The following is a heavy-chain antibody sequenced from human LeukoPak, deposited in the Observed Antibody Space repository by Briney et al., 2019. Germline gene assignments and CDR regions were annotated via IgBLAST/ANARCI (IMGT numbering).Heavy chain of an antibody. D-gene: IGHD1-20*01. CDR2: INHSGST. J-gene: IGHJ4*02. Sequence: PSETLSLACTVSGGSISSSSYYWGWIRQPPGKGLEWIGEINHSGSTNYNPSLKSRVTISVDTSKNQFSLKLSSVTAADTAVYYCARRSNNWNLRYDYWGQGTLVTVSS. CDR3: ARRSNNWNLRYDY. V-gene: IGHV4-39*07. CDR1: GGSISSSSYY.